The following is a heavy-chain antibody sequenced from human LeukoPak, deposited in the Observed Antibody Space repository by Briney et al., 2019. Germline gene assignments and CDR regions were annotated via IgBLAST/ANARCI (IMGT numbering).Heavy chain of an antibody. CDR3: ASSMTATFWSADWYFDL. V-gene: IGHV4-61*02. CDR1: GGSISSGSYY. CDR2: IYTSGST. D-gene: IGHD2-21*02. Sequence: PSETLSLSRTVSGGSISSGSYYWSWIRQPAGKGLEWIGRIYTSGSTNYNPSLKSRVTISVDTSKNQFSLKLSSVTAADTAVYYCASSMTATFWSADWYFDLWGRGTLVTVSS. J-gene: IGHJ2*01.